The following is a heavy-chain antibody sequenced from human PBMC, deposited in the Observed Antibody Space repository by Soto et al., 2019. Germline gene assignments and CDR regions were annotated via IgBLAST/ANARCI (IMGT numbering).Heavy chain of an antibody. CDR3: ARSIYDFWSGYTDYYYMDV. D-gene: IGHD3-3*01. CDR2: IYPGDSDT. V-gene: IGHV5-51*01. J-gene: IGHJ6*03. Sequence: GESLKISCKGSGYSFTSYWIGLVRQMPGKGLEWMGIIYPGDSDTRYSPSFQGQVTISADKSISTAYLQWSSLKASDTAMYYCARSIYDFWSGYTDYYYMDVWGKGTTVTVSS. CDR1: GYSFTSYW.